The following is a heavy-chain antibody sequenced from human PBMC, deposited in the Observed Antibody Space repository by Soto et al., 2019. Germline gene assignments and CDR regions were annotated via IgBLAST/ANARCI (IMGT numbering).Heavy chain of an antibody. J-gene: IGHJ6*02. V-gene: IGHV4-34*01. CDR2: INHSGST. Sequence: SETLSLTCAVYGGSFSGYYWSWIRQPPGKGLEWIGEINHSGSTNYNPSLKSRVTISVDTSKNQFSLKLSSVTAADTAVYYCERGNRDHGMDVWGQGTKVTVSS. CDR3: ERGNRDHGMDV. CDR1: GGSFSGYY.